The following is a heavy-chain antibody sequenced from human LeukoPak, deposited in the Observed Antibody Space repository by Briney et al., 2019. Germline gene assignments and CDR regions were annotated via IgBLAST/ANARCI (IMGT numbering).Heavy chain of an antibody. CDR3: VRAVPAAILGAFDI. CDR2: ISSSSSTI. CDR1: GFSFTNYA. J-gene: IGHJ3*02. D-gene: IGHD2-2*02. Sequence: GGSLRLSCTTSGFSFTNYAMNWVRQAPGKGLEWVSYISSSSSTIYYADSVKGRFTISRDNAKNSLYLQMNSLRAEDTAVYYCVRAVPAAILGAFDIWGQGTMVTVSS. V-gene: IGHV3-48*04.